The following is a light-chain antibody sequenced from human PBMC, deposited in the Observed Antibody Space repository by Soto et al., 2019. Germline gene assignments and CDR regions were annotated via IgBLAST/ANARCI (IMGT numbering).Light chain of an antibody. V-gene: IGKV3-20*01. CDR1: QSVSSSY. Sequence: EIVLTQSPIPLSLSPVERAALSCKASQSVSSSYLAWYQQKPGQAPRLLIYGASSRATGIPDRFSGSGSGTDFTLTISRLEPEDFAVYYCQHYGSSPFTFGPGTKVDIK. CDR3: QHYGSSPFT. CDR2: GAS. J-gene: IGKJ3*01.